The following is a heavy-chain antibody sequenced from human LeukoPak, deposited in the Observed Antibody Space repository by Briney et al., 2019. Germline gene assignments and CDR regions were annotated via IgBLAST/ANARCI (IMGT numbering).Heavy chain of an antibody. CDR2: IIPIFGTA. CDR3: ANLYGYGYVYWFDP. Sequence: SVKVSCKASGGTFSSYAISWVRQAPGQGLEWMGGIIPIFGTANYAQKFQGRVTITADESTSTAYMELSSLRSEDTAVYYCANLYGYGYVYWFDPWGQGTLVTVSS. J-gene: IGHJ5*02. V-gene: IGHV1-69*01. D-gene: IGHD5-18*01. CDR1: GGTFSSYA.